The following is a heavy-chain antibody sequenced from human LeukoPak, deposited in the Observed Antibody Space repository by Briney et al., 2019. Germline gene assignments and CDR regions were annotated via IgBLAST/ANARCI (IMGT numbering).Heavy chain of an antibody. CDR3: AKGRTGYYFDY. D-gene: IGHD1-1*01. CDR2: ISGSGGST. Sequence: GGSLRLSCAASGFSFSSYAMSWVRQAPGKGLERVSGISGSGGSTYYADSVKGRFTISRDNSKNTLYLQMNSLRAEDTAVYYCAKGRTGYYFDYWGQGTLVTVSS. CDR1: GFSFSSYA. V-gene: IGHV3-23*01. J-gene: IGHJ4*02.